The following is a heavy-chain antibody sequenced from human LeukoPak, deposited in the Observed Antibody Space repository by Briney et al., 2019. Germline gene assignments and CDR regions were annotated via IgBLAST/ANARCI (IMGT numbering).Heavy chain of an antibody. J-gene: IGHJ4*02. CDR2: ISYDGSNK. V-gene: IGHV3-30-3*01. CDR3: ALQPLGY. Sequence: GRSLRLSCAASGFTFSSYAMHWVRQAPGKGLEWVAVISYDGSNKYYADSVKGRFTISRDNSKNTLYLQMNSLRAEDTAVYYCALQPLGYWGQGTLVTVSS. D-gene: IGHD7-27*01. CDR1: GFTFSSYA.